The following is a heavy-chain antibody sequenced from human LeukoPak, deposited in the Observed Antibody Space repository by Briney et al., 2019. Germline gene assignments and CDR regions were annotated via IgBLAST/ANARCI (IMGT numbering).Heavy chain of an antibody. V-gene: IGHV3-33*06. CDR3: AKVPIGYCSSTSCYPYFDY. J-gene: IGHJ4*02. CDR1: GFTFSSYG. CDR2: IWYDGSNK. Sequence: GGSLRLSCAASGFTFSSYGMHWVRQAPGKGLEWVAVIWYDGSNKYYADSVKGRFTISRDNSKNTLYLQMNSLRAEDTAVYYCAKVPIGYCSSTSCYPYFDYWGQGTLVTVSS. D-gene: IGHD2-2*01.